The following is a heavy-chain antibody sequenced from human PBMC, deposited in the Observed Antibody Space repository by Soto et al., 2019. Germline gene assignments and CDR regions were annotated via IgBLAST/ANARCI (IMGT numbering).Heavy chain of an antibody. CDR3: AKGYYYDSSGYYDY. D-gene: IGHD3-22*01. CDR1: GFTFDYYA. J-gene: IGHJ4*02. CDR2: ISWNSGSI. Sequence: GGSLRLSCAASGFTFDYYAMHWVRQAPGKGLEWVSGISWNSGSIGYADSVKGRFTISRDDAKNSLYLQMNSLRAEDTALYYCAKGYYYDSSGYYDYWGQGTLVTVSS. V-gene: IGHV3-9*01.